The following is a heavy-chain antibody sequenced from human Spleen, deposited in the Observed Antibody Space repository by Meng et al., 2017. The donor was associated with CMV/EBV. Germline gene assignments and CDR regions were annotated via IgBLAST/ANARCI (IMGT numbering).Heavy chain of an antibody. D-gene: IGHD1-26*01. V-gene: IGHV3-23*01. CDR1: FGSYA. J-gene: IGHJ4*02. Sequence: FGSYAMAWVRKAPGKGLEWVSVIRGSGESIKYADSVKGRFTISRDNAKNTLYLHMNSLRAEDTAIYYCAKCGGGVGPRFLRAVGHPEYWGQGTLVTVSS. CDR2: IRGSGESI. CDR3: AKCGGGVGPRFLRAVGHPEY.